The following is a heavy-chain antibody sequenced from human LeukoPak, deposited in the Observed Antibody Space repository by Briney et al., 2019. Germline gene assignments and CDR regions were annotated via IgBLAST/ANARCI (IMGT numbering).Heavy chain of an antibody. V-gene: IGHV4-39*07. CDR2: IDQSGTT. D-gene: IGHD3-10*01. CDR3: ARVPHYYFGYGYFDT. J-gene: IGHJ4*02. Sequence: PSETLSLTCTVYGGSITSSTYFWGWVRQPPGKGLEWIGEIDQSGTTNYNPSLKSRVTISIDTSKKQFSLTLTSMTAADTAVYYCARVPHYYFGYGYFDTWGQGTRVTVSS. CDR1: GGSITSSTYF.